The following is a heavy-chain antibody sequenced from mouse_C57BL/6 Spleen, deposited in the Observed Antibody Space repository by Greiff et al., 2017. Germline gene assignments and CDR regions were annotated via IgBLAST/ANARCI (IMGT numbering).Heavy chain of an antibody. CDR2: IGSGGDYT. CDR3: TRGSGRAWFAY. CDR1: GFTFSSYA. V-gene: IGHV5-9-1*02. Sequence: EVHLVESGEGLVKPGGSLKLSCAASGFTFSSYAMSWVRQTPEKRLEWVAYIGSGGDYTYYADPVKGRFTISRDNARNTLYLQMGRLKSEDTAMYYCTRGSGRAWFAYWGQGTLVTVSA. J-gene: IGHJ3*01.